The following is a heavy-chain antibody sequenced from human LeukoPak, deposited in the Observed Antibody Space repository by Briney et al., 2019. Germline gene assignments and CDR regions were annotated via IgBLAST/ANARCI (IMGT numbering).Heavy chain of an antibody. J-gene: IGHJ4*02. CDR3: ARGDYAGYSDFDS. V-gene: IGHV3-66*02. CDR1: GFTVSTSY. D-gene: IGHD4-23*01. CDR2: IYSDGST. Sequence: GGSLRLSCAASGFTVSTSYMSWVRQAPGKGLEWVSVIYSDGSTNYADSVKGRFTISRDNPKNTLSLQMKGLRPEDTAMYYCARGDYAGYSDFDSWGQGTLVTVSS.